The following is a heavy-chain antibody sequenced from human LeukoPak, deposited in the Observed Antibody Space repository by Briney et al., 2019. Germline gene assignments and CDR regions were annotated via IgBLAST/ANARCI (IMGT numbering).Heavy chain of an antibody. CDR2: IKQDGSEK. CDR3: ARAYYDFWSGYGLRY. Sequence: TGGSLRLPCAASGFTFSSYSMSWVRQAPGKGLEWVANIKQDGSEKYYVDSVKGRFTISRDNAKNSLYLQMNSLRAEDTAVYYCARAYYDFWSGYGLRYWGQGTLVTVSS. CDR1: GFTFSSYS. V-gene: IGHV3-7*04. D-gene: IGHD3-3*01. J-gene: IGHJ4*02.